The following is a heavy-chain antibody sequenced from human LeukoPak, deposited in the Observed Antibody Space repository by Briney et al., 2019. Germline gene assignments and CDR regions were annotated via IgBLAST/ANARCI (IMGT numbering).Heavy chain of an antibody. CDR3: ARGHYDSSGYYSDY. J-gene: IGHJ4*02. CDR2: ISSNGGST. V-gene: IGHV3-64*01. Sequence: GGSLRLSCAASGFTFSSYSMHWVRQAPGKGLDYVSAISSNGGSTYYANSVKGRFTISRDNSKNTLYLQMGSLRAEDMAVYYCARGHYDSSGYYSDYWGQGTLVTVSS. D-gene: IGHD3-22*01. CDR1: GFTFSSYS.